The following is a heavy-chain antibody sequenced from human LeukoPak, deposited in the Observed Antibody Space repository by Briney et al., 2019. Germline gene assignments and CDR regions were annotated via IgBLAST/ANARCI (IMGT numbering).Heavy chain of an antibody. D-gene: IGHD1-7*01. V-gene: IGHV3-15*01. CDR1: GFTFTNAW. CDR3: AAGTGTSDFDY. CDR2: IKGKTDVGAT. J-gene: IGHJ4*02. Sequence: GGSLRLPCAASGFTFTNAWMNWVRQAPGKGLEWVGRIKGKTDVGATDYAAPVKGRFTISRDDSKNTVYLQMSSLKTEDTAVYYCAAGTGTSDFDYWGQGTLVTVSS.